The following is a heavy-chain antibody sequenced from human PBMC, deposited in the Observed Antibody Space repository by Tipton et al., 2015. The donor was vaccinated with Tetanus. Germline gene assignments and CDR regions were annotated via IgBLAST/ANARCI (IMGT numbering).Heavy chain of an antibody. Sequence: GLVKPSETLSLTCAVSGASVSSGSIGGVYYYWAWIRQPPGKGLEWIGNIYDSGSTQYSPSLKSRVTISLDTSKNQFSLKLSSVTAADTAVYYCARGIEYSYGPGVGDYWGQGTLVTVSS. CDR3: ARGIEYSYGPGVGDY. V-gene: IGHV4-61*01. CDR1: GASVSSGSIGGVYYY. D-gene: IGHD5-18*01. CDR2: IYDSGST. J-gene: IGHJ4*02.